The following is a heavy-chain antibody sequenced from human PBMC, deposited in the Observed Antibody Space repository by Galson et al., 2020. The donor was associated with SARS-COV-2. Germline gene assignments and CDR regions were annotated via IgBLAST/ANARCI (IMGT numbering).Heavy chain of an antibody. J-gene: IGHJ6*01. CDR2: ISYEGTYR. CDR3: ARDRNDYVWGTYRCNGYCYDMDV. D-gene: IGHD3-16*02. V-gene: IGHV3-30*04. CDR1: GFIFSNYA. Sequence: GGSLRLSCAASGFIFSNYAMHWVRQSPGKGLEWVAVISYEGTYRFYADSLKGRFTVSRDNSKNTLYLQMDSLRTEDTAVYYCARDRNDYVWGTYRCNGYCYDMDVWGQGTTVTVSS.